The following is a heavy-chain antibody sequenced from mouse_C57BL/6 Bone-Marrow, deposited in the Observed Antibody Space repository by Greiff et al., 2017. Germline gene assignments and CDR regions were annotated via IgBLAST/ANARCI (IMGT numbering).Heavy chain of an antibody. CDR2: INPNNGGT. V-gene: IGHV1-26*01. J-gene: IGHJ2*01. Sequence: EVQLQQSGPELVKPGASVKISCKASGYTFTDYYMNWVKQSHGKSLEWIGDINPNNGGTSYNQKFKGKATLTVDKSSSTAYMELRSLTSEDSAVYYCAHGDDRYFEYWSQDTTLTVSS. CDR3: AHGDDRYFEY. CDR1: GYTFTDYY. D-gene: IGHD2-2*01.